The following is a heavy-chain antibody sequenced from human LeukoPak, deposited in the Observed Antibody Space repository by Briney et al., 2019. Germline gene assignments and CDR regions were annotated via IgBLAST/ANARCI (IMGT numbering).Heavy chain of an antibody. D-gene: IGHD1-1*01. CDR3: ASQGEQQLERLDDAFDI. CDR2: ITPFNGNT. CDR1: GYTFTYRY. Sequence: GASVKVSCKASGYTFTYRYLHWVRQAPGQALEWVGWITPFNGNTNYAQKFQDRVTITRDRSMNTAYMELSSLRSEDTAMYYCASQGEQQLERLDDAFDIWGQGTMVTVSS. J-gene: IGHJ3*02. V-gene: IGHV1-45*02.